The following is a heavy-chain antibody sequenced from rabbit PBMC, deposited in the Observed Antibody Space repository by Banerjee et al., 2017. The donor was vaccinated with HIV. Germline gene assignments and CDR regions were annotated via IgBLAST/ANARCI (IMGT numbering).Heavy chain of an antibody. CDR1: YV. V-gene: IGHV1S45*01. J-gene: IGHJ4*01. CDR3: ARGGYVGYGYWGL. Sequence: YVMCWVRQAPGKGLEWIACINTISGDTVYATWAKGRFTISKTSSTTVTLQMTSLTDADTATYFCARGGYVGYGYWGLWGPGTLVTVS. CDR2: INTISGDT. D-gene: IGHD6-1*01.